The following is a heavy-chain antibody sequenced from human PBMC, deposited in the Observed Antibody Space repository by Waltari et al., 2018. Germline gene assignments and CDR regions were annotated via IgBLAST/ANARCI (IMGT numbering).Heavy chain of an antibody. CDR3: VFRLLGDLSHFEH. V-gene: IGHV4-39*07. Sequence: QVHLQQSGPGLVQPSETLSLPFDVSGESISTGVFYRAWIRQSPGNGLAWIGSVYFTGGVNYNPSLSSRVTISLDTSRNHFSLKVSSLTAADTAVYYCVFRLLGDLSHFEHWGQGTVVTVSS. J-gene: IGHJ1*01. D-gene: IGHD2-15*01. CDR2: VYFTGGV. CDR1: GESISTGVFY.